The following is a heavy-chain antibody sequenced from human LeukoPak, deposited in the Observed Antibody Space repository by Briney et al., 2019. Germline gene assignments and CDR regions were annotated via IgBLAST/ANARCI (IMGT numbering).Heavy chain of an antibody. V-gene: IGHV4-4*07. D-gene: IGHD6-13*01. J-gene: IGHJ4*02. CDR2: IYTSGST. CDR3: ARDLSYSSSWNFDY. Sequence: SETLSLTCTVSGGFISSYYWIWIRQPAGKGLEWIGRIYTSGSTNCNPSLKSRVTMSVDTSKNQFSLKLSTVTAADTAVYYCARDLSYSSSWNFDYWGQGTLVTVSS. CDR1: GGFISSYY.